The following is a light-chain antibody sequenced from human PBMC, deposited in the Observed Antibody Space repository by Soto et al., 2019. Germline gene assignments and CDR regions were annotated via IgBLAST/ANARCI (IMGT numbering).Light chain of an antibody. CDR2: GAS. CDR1: QSVSSN. V-gene: IGKV3-15*01. CDR3: QQYNNWPPGT. Sequence: EIVMTQSPATLSVSPGERATLSCRASQSVSSNLAWYQHKPCQAPRLLIYGASPRATGIPARFIGSGSGTEFTIPISSLQSEDFAVYYCQQYNNWPPGTFGQGTKVEIK. J-gene: IGKJ1*01.